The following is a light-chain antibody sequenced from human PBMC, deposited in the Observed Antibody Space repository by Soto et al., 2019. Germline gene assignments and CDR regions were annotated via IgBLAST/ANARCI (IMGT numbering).Light chain of an antibody. V-gene: IGLV2-14*01. CDR3: SSYTSSSPYV. J-gene: IGLJ1*01. Sequence: QSVLTQPASVSGSPGQSITISCTGTSTDVGGYNYVSWYQQQPGQAPKLIISEVSNRPSGISNRFSGSKSGNTASLTISGLQAEDEADYFCSSYTSSSPYVFGSGNKVTVL. CDR2: EVS. CDR1: STDVGGYNY.